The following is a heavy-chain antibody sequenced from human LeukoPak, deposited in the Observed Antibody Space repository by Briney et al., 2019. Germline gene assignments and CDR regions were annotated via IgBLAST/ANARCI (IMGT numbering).Heavy chain of an antibody. V-gene: IGHV3-30*02. CDR3: AKDRDSSSWYFDY. CDR2: IRNDGSNK. CDR1: GFTFSSYD. J-gene: IGHJ4*02. D-gene: IGHD6-13*01. Sequence: GGSLRLSCAASGFTFSSYDMHWVRQAPGKGLEWVAFIRNDGSNKYYADSVKGRFTISRDNSKNTLYLQMNSLRAEDTAVYYCAKDRDSSSWYFDYWGQGTLVTVSS.